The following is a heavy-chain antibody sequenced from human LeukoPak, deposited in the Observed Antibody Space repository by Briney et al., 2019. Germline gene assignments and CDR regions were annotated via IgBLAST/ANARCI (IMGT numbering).Heavy chain of an antibody. J-gene: IGHJ4*02. D-gene: IGHD3-9*01. V-gene: IGHV3-23*01. Sequence: GGSLRLSCAASGFIFSSYAMSWVRQAPGKGLEWVSAISGSGGNTYYADSVKGRFTISRDNSKNTLYLQMNSLRAEDTAVYYCAKKPQDYIYYYFDYWGQGTLVTVSS. CDR3: AKKPQDYIYYYFDY. CDR2: ISGSGGNT. CDR1: GFIFSSYA.